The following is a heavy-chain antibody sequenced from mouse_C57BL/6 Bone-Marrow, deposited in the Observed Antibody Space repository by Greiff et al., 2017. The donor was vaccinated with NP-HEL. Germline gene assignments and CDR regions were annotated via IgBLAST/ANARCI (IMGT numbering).Heavy chain of an antibody. V-gene: IGHV3-6*01. Sequence: DVQLQESGPGLVKPSQSLSLTCSVTGYSITSGYYWNWIRQFPGNKLEWMGYISYDGSNNYNPSLKNRISITRDTSKNQFFLKLNSVTTEDTATYYCARAPSLDYWGQGTTLTVSS. J-gene: IGHJ2*01. CDR1: GYSITSGYY. CDR2: ISYDGSN. CDR3: ARAPSLDY.